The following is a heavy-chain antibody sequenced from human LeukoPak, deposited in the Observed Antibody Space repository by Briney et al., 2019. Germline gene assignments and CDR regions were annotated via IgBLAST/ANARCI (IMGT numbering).Heavy chain of an antibody. D-gene: IGHD3-10*01. Sequence: SETLSLTCTVSGGSISSNSYYWGWIRQPPGKGLEWIGSIYYTGRTYYNPSLKSRLTISVDTSKNQFSLRLSSVTAADTAVYYCARLMLWFGGIDYWGQGTLVTVSS. CDR2: IYYTGRT. CDR3: ARLMLWFGGIDY. J-gene: IGHJ4*02. V-gene: IGHV4-39*01. CDR1: GGSISSNSYY.